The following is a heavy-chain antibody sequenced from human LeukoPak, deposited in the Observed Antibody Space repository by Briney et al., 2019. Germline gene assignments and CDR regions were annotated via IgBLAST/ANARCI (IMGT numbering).Heavy chain of an antibody. V-gene: IGHV1-69*13. CDR1: GGTFSSYA. D-gene: IGHD2-2*01. CDR2: IIPIFGTA. CDR3: ARGLIVVVPAAPTHAFDI. J-gene: IGHJ3*02. Sequence: SVKVSCKASGGTFSSYAISWVRQAPGQGLEWMGGIIPIFGTANYAQKFQGRVTITADESTSTAYMELSRLRSDDTAVYYCARGLIVVVPAAPTHAFDIWGQGTMVTVSS.